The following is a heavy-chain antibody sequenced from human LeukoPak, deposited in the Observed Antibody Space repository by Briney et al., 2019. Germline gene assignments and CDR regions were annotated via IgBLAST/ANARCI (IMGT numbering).Heavy chain of an antibody. Sequence: SVKVSCKASGGTFSSYAISWVRQAPGQGLEWMGGIIPIFGTANYAQKFQGRVTITADESTSTAYMELSSLRSEDTAVYYCAVYCSSTSCYTAEFDYWGQGTLVTVSS. CDR1: GGTFSSYA. CDR3: AVYCSSTSCYTAEFDY. D-gene: IGHD2-2*02. J-gene: IGHJ4*02. CDR2: IIPIFGTA. V-gene: IGHV1-69*13.